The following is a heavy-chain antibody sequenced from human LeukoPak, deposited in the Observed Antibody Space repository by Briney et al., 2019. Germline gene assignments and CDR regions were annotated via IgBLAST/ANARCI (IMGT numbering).Heavy chain of an antibody. Sequence: GGSLRLSCAASGFTFSSYAMSWVRQAPGKGLEWVSVISGGGGSTYYADSVKGRFTISRDNSKNTLYLQMNSLRAEDTAVYYCATRGDKYYFDYWGQGTLVTVSS. CDR2: ISGGGGST. CDR1: GFTFSSYA. D-gene: IGHD3-10*01. V-gene: IGHV3-23*01. J-gene: IGHJ4*02. CDR3: ATRGDKYYFDY.